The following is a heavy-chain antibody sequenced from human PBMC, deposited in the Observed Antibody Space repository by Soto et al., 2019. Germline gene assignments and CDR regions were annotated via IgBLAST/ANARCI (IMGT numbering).Heavy chain of an antibody. CDR3: ARDQRDGYKYGAFAY. Sequence: QVQLVQSGAEVKKPGSSVKVSCKASGGTFSSYAISWVRQAPGQGLEWMGGIIPIFGTANYAQKFQGRVTITAYDCTSPAYMELSSLRSEDTAVYYCARDQRDGYKYGAFAYWGQGTLVTVSS. CDR1: GGTFSSYA. D-gene: IGHD5-12*01. V-gene: IGHV1-69*01. CDR2: IIPIFGTA. J-gene: IGHJ4*02.